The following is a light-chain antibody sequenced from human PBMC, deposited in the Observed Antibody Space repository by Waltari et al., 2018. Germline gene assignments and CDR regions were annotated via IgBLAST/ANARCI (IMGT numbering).Light chain of an antibody. CDR2: VNSDGSH. V-gene: IGLV4-69*01. Sequence: QLVLTQSPSASASLGASVKLTCTLSSGPITNVIPWHQQQPGKGPRFLMKVNSDGSHRKGDDIPDRFSGSGSGPERYLTISSLQSEDEADYYCETGGHGTWVFGGGTKLTVL. J-gene: IGLJ3*02. CDR1: SGPITNV. CDR3: ETGGHGTWV.